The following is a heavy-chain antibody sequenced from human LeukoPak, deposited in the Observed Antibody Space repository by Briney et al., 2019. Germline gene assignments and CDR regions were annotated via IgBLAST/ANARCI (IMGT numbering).Heavy chain of an antibody. D-gene: IGHD2-2*01. V-gene: IGHV3-30*02. Sequence: GGSLRLSCAASGFTFSSYGMHWVRQAPGKGLEWVAFIRYDGSNKYYADSVKGRFTISRGNSKNTLYLQMNSLRAEDTAVYYCAKDGGSRIYYYYYGMDVWGQGTTVTVSS. CDR3: AKDGGSRIYYYYYGMDV. J-gene: IGHJ6*02. CDR2: IRYDGSNK. CDR1: GFTFSSYG.